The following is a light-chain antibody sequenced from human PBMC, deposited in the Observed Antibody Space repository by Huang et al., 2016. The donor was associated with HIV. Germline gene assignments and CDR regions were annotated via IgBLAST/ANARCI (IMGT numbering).Light chain of an antibody. V-gene: IGKV3-20*01. CDR2: DAS. Sequence: ELVLTQSPGTLSSSPGGAAVISCRASQSFDKGFLAWYRQKPGQAPELLIFDASKRPSDIPDRVVGRGSGTDFSLTINGLDPEDFAFYFCHHYGATQWAFGRGTRVEMK. J-gene: IGKJ1*01. CDR1: QSFDKGF. CDR3: HHYGATQWA.